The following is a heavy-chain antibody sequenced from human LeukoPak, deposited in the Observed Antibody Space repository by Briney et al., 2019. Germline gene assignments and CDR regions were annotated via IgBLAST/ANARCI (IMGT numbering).Heavy chain of an antibody. CDR2: IYYSGST. D-gene: IGHD6-13*01. Sequence: SETLSLTCTVSGGSISSSSYYWGWIRQPPGKGLEWIGSIYYSGSTNYNPSLKSRVTISVDVSKNQFSLKLSSVTAADTAVYYCARGGRTQQPGYFNYWGQGTLVTVSS. J-gene: IGHJ4*02. V-gene: IGHV4-39*07. CDR3: ARGGRTQQPGYFNY. CDR1: GGSISSSSYY.